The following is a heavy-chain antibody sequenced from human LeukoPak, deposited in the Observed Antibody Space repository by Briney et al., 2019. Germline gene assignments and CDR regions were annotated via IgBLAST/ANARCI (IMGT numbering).Heavy chain of an antibody. Sequence: PGGSLRLSCAVSGFTFSDAWMNWVRQAPGKGLEWVAVISFDGSNKYYADSVKGRFTISRDNSKNTLYLQMNSLRAEDTAVYYCAREELGSSLGFDPWGQGTLVTVSS. D-gene: IGHD3-16*01. CDR3: AREELGSSLGFDP. J-gene: IGHJ5*02. CDR1: GFTFSDAW. CDR2: ISFDGSNK. V-gene: IGHV3-30-3*01.